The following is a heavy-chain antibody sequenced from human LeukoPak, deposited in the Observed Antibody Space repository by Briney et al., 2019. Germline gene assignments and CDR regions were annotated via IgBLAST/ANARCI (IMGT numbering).Heavy chain of an antibody. V-gene: IGHV3-49*03. J-gene: IGHJ4*02. Sequence: GGSLRLSCTASGFTFGDYAMSWFRQAPGKGLEWVGFIRGKAYGGTTEYAASVKGRFTISRDDSKSIAYLQMNSLKTEDTAVYYCTRDLGYCSGGSCPDYWGQGTLVTVSS. CDR3: TRDLGYCSGGSCPDY. CDR1: GFTFGDYA. D-gene: IGHD2-15*01. CDR2: IRGKAYGGTT.